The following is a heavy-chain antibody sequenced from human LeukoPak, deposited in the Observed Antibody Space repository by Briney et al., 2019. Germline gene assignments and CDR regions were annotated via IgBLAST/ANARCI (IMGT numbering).Heavy chain of an antibody. Sequence: AGGSLRLSCAAPGFTASSNYMSCVRQAPGTGLEWVSIIYSGGNYYADSVKGRFTVSRDNAKNMVYLQMNSLRAEDTAVYYCAREQIWSWGYWGQGTLVTVSS. CDR2: IYSGGN. CDR3: AREQIWSWGY. V-gene: IGHV3-66*01. J-gene: IGHJ4*02. CDR1: GFTASSNY. D-gene: IGHD3-10*01.